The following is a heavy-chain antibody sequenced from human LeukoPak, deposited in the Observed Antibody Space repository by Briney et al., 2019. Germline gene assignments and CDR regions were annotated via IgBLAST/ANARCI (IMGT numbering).Heavy chain of an antibody. V-gene: IGHV3-33*01. CDR1: GFTFSDYG. J-gene: IGHJ4*02. Sequence: GGSLRLSCAASGFTFSDYGFHWVRQAPGRGLEWVSAIWYDGSNRNYADSVKGRFSISRDNPRNTLFLQMNRLRAGDTAVYYCARGWYYKDYWGQGTLVTVSS. D-gene: IGHD3-10*01. CDR3: ARGWYYKDY. CDR2: IWYDGSNR.